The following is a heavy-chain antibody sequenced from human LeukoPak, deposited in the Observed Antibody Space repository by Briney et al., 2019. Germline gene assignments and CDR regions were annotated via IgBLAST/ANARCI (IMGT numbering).Heavy chain of an antibody. Sequence: ASVKVSCKASGYTFTGYYMHWVRQAPGQGLEWMGWINPNSGGTNYAQKFQGRVTMTRDTSISTAYMELSRLRSDDTAVYYCARELYYDTLTGYSNWFDPWGQGTLVTVSS. V-gene: IGHV1-2*02. D-gene: IGHD3-9*01. CDR1: GYTFTGYY. CDR3: ARELYYDTLTGYSNWFDP. CDR2: INPNSGGT. J-gene: IGHJ5*02.